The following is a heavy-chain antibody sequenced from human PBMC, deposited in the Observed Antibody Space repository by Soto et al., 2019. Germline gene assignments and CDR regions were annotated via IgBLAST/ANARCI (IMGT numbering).Heavy chain of an antibody. J-gene: IGHJ1*01. Sequence: GGSLRLSCAASGFTFSSYGMHWVRQAPGKGLEWVAVISYDGSNKYYADSVKGRFTISRDNSKNTLYLQMNSLRAEDTAVYYCAKDRVLLWQRAPAEYFQHWGQGTLVTVSS. CDR3: AKDRVLLWQRAPAEYFQH. CDR2: ISYDGSNK. V-gene: IGHV3-30*18. CDR1: GFTFSSYG. D-gene: IGHD3-10*01.